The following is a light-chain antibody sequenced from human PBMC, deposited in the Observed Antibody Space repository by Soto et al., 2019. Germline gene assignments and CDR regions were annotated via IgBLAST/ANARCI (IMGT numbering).Light chain of an antibody. CDR1: QSVATN. J-gene: IGKJ1*01. V-gene: IGKV3-15*01. CDR3: QQYNKWPQT. Sequence: EAVLTQSPATLSVFPGERATLSCRASQSVATNLAWYQQRPGQAPRLLIYGASKRAIGLPARFSGSGSGTEFTLTIPSLQSEDFAVYYCQQYNKWPQTVGQGTKV. CDR2: GAS.